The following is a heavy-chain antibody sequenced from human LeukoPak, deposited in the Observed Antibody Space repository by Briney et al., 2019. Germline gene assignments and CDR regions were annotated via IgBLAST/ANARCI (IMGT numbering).Heavy chain of an antibody. CDR1: GGSISSYY. D-gene: IGHD3-10*01. CDR2: IYYSGST. Sequence: SETLSLTCTVSGGSISSYYWSWIRQPPGKGLEWIGYIYYSGSTNYNPSLKSRVTISVDTSKNQFSLKLSSVTAADTAVYYCARHEGYGSGLPSYYYGMDVWSQGTTVTVSS. CDR3: ARHEGYGSGLPSYYYGMDV. J-gene: IGHJ6*02. V-gene: IGHV4-59*08.